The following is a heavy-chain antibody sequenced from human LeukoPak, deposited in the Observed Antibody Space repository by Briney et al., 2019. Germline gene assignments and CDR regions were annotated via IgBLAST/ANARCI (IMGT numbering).Heavy chain of an antibody. CDR3: ARHAAIYYGSGKFDP. CDR1: GGSISSYY. J-gene: IGHJ5*02. V-gene: IGHV4-59*08. Sequence: SETLSLTCTVSGGSISSYYWSWIRQPPGKGLEWIGYIYYSGSTNYNPSLKSRVTISVDTSKNQFSLKLSSVTAADTAVYYCARHAAIYYGSGKFDPWGQGTLVTVSS. D-gene: IGHD3-10*01. CDR2: IYYSGST.